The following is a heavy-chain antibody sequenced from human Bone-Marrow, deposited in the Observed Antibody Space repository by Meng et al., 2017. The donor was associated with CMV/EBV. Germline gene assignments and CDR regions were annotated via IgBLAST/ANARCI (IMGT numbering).Heavy chain of an antibody. CDR1: FPFHTYA. Sequence: FPFHTYAMTWVRQAPGKGLEWVAGVSGGGVRTSYADSVKGRFTISRDKSRNTVYLQMNSLRAADTAVYYCAKARVRGVVIIRGDFDYWGQGTLVTVSS. CDR3: AKARVRGVVIIRGDFDY. V-gene: IGHV3-23*01. CDR2: VSGGGVRT. D-gene: IGHD3-3*01. J-gene: IGHJ4*02.